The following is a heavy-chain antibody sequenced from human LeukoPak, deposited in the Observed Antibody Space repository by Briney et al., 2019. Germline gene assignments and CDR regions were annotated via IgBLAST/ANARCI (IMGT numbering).Heavy chain of an antibody. CDR2: IYYSGST. CDR1: GGSIDSYY. Sequence: SETLSLTCTVSGGSIDSYYWSWIRQPPGRGLEWIGYIYYSGSTNYNPSLKSRVTISVDTSKNQFSLNLSSVTAADTAVGYCARTPSYWSQGTLVTVSS. V-gene: IGHV4-59*08. CDR3: ARTPSY. J-gene: IGHJ4*02.